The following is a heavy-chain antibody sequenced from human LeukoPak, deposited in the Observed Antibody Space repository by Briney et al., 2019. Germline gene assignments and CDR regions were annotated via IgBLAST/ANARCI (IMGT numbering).Heavy chain of an antibody. CDR2: IRSKAYGGTT. CDR1: GFAFGDYA. CDR3: TRDLTWGGDYGDYFDY. Sequence: PGGSLRLSCTASGFAFGDYAMSWFRQAPGKGLEWVGFIRSKAYGGTTEYAASVKGRFTVSRDDSKSIAYLQMNSLKTEDTAVYYCTRDLTWGGDYGDYFDYWGQGTLVTVSS. D-gene: IGHD4-17*01. V-gene: IGHV3-49*03. J-gene: IGHJ4*02.